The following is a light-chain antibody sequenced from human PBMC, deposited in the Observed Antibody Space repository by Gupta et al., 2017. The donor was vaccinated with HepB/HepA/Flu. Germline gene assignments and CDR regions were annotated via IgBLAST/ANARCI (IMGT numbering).Light chain of an antibody. CDR3: QQLKSYPPT. Sequence: DIQLTQSPSFLSASVGDRVTITCRASQGISSYLGWYQQKPGKAPKFLIYDASTLQSGVPSRFSGSGSGTEFTLTISSLQPEDFATYYCQQLKSYPPTFGGGTKVEIK. CDR2: DAS. V-gene: IGKV1-9*01. J-gene: IGKJ4*01. CDR1: QGISSY.